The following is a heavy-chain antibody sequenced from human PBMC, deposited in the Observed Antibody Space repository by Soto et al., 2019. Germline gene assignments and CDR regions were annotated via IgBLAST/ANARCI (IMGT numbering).Heavy chain of an antibody. D-gene: IGHD4-17*01. J-gene: IGHJ4*02. V-gene: IGHV1-18*01. Sequence: EASVKVSCKASGYTFTSYGIIWVRQAPGQGLEWMGWISAYNGNTNYAQKLQGRVTMTTDTSTSTAYMELRSLRSDDTAVYYCASSSPMTTVTTLDYWGQGTLVTVSS. CDR2: ISAYNGNT. CDR1: GYTFTSYG. CDR3: ASSSPMTTVTTLDY.